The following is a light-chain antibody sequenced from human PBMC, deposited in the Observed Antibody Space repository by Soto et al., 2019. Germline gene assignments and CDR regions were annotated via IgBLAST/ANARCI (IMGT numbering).Light chain of an antibody. CDR2: ADN. J-gene: IGLJ2*01. V-gene: IGLV6-57*02. Sequence: NFMLTQPHSVSESPGKTVTISCTGSSGRIASNYVQWYQHRPGSATTTVIYADNQRPSGVPDRFSGSIDSSSNSASLTISGLKTEDEADYYCQSYDSSNQVVFGGGTKLTVL. CDR1: SGRIASNY. CDR3: QSYDSSNQVV.